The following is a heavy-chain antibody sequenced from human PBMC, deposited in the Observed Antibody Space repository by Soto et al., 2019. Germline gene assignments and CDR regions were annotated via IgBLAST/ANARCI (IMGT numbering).Heavy chain of an antibody. D-gene: IGHD3-10*01. CDR1: GFTFSNAW. J-gene: IGHJ4*02. V-gene: IGHV3-15*01. CDR3: TTEIWVRGVYTEY. CDR2: IKSKTDGGTT. Sequence: GGSLRLSCAASGFTFSNAWMSWVRQAPGKGLEWVGRIKSKTDGGTTDYAAPVKGRHTISGDDSENTLYLQMNSLKTEDTAVYYCTTEIWVRGVYTEYWGQGTRVTVSS.